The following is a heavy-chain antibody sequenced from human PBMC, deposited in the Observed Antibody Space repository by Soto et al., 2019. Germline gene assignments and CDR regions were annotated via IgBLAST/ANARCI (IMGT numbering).Heavy chain of an antibody. V-gene: IGHV3-23*01. CDR2: IKVRGGST. CDR1: GFTFSDYA. CDR3: AKGLSYYDSGTYYSEYFQH. D-gene: IGHD3-22*01. J-gene: IGHJ1*01. Sequence: EVQLLESGGGLVQPGGSLRLSCAASGFTFSDYAMSWVRQAPGKGLEWLSAIKVRGGSTYYADSVKGRFTISPDNSQNTLYLQMNSLRAEDTAVYYGAKGLSYYDSGTYYSEYFQHWGQGTLVTVSS.